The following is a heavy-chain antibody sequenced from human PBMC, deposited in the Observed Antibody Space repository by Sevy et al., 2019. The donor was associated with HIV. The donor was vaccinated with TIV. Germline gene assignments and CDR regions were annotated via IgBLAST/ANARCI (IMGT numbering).Heavy chain of an antibody. CDR2: ISYDGNAK. V-gene: IGHV3-30-3*01. Sequence: GGSLRLSCATSGLTFNTHAMHWVRQAPGKGLEWVAVISYDGNAKYYVESVKGRFTISRDNSKNSLYLQMNSLRVEDTAVYFCARDRGYYINLYLGAHWGQGTRVTVSS. CDR3: ARDRGYYINLYLGAH. D-gene: IGHD3-22*01. J-gene: IGHJ4*02. CDR1: GLTFNTHA.